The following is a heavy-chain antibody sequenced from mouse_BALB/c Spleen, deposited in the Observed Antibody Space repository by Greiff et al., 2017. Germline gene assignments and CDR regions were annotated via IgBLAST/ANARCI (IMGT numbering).Heavy chain of an antibody. J-gene: IGHJ4*01. CDR1: GYTFTSYT. Sequence: QVQLQQSAAELARPGASVKMSCKASGYTFTSYTMHWVKQRPGQGLEWIGYINPSSGYTEYNQKFKDKTTLTADKSSSTAYMQLSSLTSEDSAVYYCARRLYYAMDYWGQGTSVTVSS. V-gene: IGHV1-4*02. CDR2: INPSSGYT. CDR3: ARRLYYAMDY.